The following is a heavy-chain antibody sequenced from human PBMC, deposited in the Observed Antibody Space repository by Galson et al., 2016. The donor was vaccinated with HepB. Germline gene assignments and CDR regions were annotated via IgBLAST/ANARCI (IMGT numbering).Heavy chain of an antibody. V-gene: IGHV3-11*01. D-gene: IGHD3-10*01. Sequence: SLRLSCAASGFTFSDYYINWIRQAPGKGLEWVSYISGSGDTIYYADPLKGRFTISRDNSKNSLYLQMSSLGAEDAAVYYCARSPRVRGEPYCYFSGIDFWGRGTTVTVSS. CDR2: ISGSGDTI. J-gene: IGHJ6*02. CDR3: ARSPRVRGEPYCYFSGIDF. CDR1: GFTFSDYY.